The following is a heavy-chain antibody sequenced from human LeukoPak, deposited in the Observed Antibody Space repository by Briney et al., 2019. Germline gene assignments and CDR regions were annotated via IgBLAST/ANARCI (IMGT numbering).Heavy chain of an antibody. Sequence: PGGSLRLSCAASGFTFDDYAMHWVRQAPGKGLEWVSGISWNSGSIGYADSVKGRFTISRDNAKNSLYLQMNSLRAEDTALYYCAKDIDGYNYFDYWGQGTLVTVSS. CDR2: ISWNSGSI. J-gene: IGHJ4*02. D-gene: IGHD5-24*01. CDR3: AKDIDGYNYFDY. CDR1: GFTFDDYA. V-gene: IGHV3-9*01.